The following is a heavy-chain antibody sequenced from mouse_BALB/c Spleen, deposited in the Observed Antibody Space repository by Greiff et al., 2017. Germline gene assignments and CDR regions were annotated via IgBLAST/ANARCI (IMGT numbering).Heavy chain of an antibody. J-gene: IGHJ2*01. V-gene: IGHV1-9*01. CDR3: ARRPIYYGNYVPSFDY. Sequence: QVQLQQSGAELMKPGASVKISCKATGYTFSSYWIEWVKQRPGHGLEWIGEILPGSGSTNYNEKFKGKATFTADTSSNTAYMQLSSLTSEDSAVYYCARRPIYYGNYVPSFDYWGQGTTLTVSS. CDR1: GYTFSSYW. CDR2: ILPGSGST. D-gene: IGHD2-1*01.